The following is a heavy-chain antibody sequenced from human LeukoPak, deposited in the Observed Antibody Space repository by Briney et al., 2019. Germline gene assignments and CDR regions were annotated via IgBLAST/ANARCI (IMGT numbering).Heavy chain of an antibody. CDR3: ATGNYYDSRGYYTFGH. V-gene: IGHV3-74*01. J-gene: IGHJ4*02. Sequence: GGSLRLSCAASGFTFNKYWMHWVRQVPGKGLVWVSRINGDGTTTSYADSVKGGFTMSRDNAKNTLYLQMSGLRVEDTAVYYCATGNYYDSRGYYTFGHWGQGTLVTVSS. CDR2: INGDGTTT. D-gene: IGHD3-22*01. CDR1: GFTFNKYW.